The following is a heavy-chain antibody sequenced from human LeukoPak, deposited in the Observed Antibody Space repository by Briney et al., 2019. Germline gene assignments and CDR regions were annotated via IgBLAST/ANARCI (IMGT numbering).Heavy chain of an antibody. CDR1: GGSFSGYY. CDR2: INHSGST. D-gene: IGHD3-22*01. J-gene: IGHJ4*02. V-gene: IGHV4-34*01. Sequence: SETLSLTCAVYGGSFSGYYWSWIRQPPGKGLEWIGEINHSGSTNYNPSLKSRVTISVDTSKNQFSLKLSSVTAADTAVYYCARVFHSGYYCDSSGYYLYYFDYWGQGTLVTVSS. CDR3: ARVFHSGYYCDSSGYYLYYFDY.